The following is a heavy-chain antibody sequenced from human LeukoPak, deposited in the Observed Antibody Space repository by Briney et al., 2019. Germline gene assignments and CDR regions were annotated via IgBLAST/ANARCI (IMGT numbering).Heavy chain of an antibody. V-gene: IGHV4-34*01. CDR1: GGSFSDNY. J-gene: IGHJ3*02. CDR3: ASPTTVTTSAYRAFDI. CDR2: INHSGST. Sequence: SETLSLTCAVYGGSFSDNYWSWIRQPPGKGLEWIGGINHSGSTNYSPSLRSRVTISVDTSKNQFSLNLRSVTAADTAVYYCASPTTVTTSAYRAFDIWGQGTMVTVSA. D-gene: IGHD4-17*01.